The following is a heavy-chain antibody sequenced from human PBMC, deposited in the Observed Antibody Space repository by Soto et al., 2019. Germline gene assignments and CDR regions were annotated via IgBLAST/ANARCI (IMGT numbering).Heavy chain of an antibody. CDR3: ARDSFLGSSPFYYYGMDV. V-gene: IGHV4-34*01. D-gene: IGHD3-3*01. J-gene: IGHJ6*02. CDR1: GGSFSGYY. Sequence: QVQLQQWGAGLLKPSETLSLTCAVYGGSFSGYYWSWIRQPPGKGLEWIGEINHSGSTNYNPSLKSRVTISVDTSKNQFSLKLSSVTAADTAVYYCARDSFLGSSPFYYYGMDVWGQGTTVTVSS. CDR2: INHSGST.